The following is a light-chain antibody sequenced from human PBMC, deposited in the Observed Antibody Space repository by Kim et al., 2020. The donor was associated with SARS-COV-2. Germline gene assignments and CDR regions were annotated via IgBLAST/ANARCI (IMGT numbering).Light chain of an antibody. CDR1: QDVDKY. Sequence: SASVGDRVTITCRASQDVDKYLAWFQQKPGRAPKSLIFAASNLHRGVPSRFSGSGSRTDFTLTITSLQPEDFATYYCQQYSIYPHTFGGGTKLEI. CDR3: QQYSIYPHT. CDR2: AAS. J-gene: IGKJ4*01. V-gene: IGKV1-16*01.